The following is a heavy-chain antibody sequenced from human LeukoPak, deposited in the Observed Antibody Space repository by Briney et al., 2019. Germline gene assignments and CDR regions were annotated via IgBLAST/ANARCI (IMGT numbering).Heavy chain of an antibody. V-gene: IGHV4-39*01. CDR3: ARRNSGSYLEWSDP. J-gene: IGHJ5*02. CDR1: GGSISSSSYY. CDR2: IYYSGST. D-gene: IGHD1-26*01. Sequence: SETLSLTCTVSGGSISSSSYYWGWIRQPPGKGLEWIGSIYYSGSTYYNPSLKSRVTISVDTSKNQFSLKLSSVTAADTTVYYCARRNSGSYLEWSDPWGQGTLVTVSS.